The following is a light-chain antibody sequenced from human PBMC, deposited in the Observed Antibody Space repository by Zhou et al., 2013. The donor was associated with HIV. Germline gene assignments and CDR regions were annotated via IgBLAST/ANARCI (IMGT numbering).Light chain of an antibody. CDR3: QQCHRPYT. V-gene: IGKV1-5*03. Sequence: DIQMTQSPSTLSASVGDRVIITCRASQSISSWLAWFQQKPGKAPKLLIYKASSLHSGVPSRFSGSRSGTEFTLTISSLQPDDFAIYFCQQCHRPYTFGQGTKLEIK. CDR1: QSISSW. J-gene: IGKJ2*01. CDR2: KAS.